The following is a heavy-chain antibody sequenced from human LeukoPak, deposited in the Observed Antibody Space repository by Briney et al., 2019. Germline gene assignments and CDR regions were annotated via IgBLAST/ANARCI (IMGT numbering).Heavy chain of an antibody. CDR2: IYSGGST. J-gene: IGHJ3*02. V-gene: IGHV3-53*01. D-gene: IGHD1-26*01. CDR3: ARGGSYLSAFDI. Sequence: GGTLRLSCAASGFTFSSYGMSWVRQAPGKGLEWVSIIYSGGSTFYADSVKGRFTISRDNSKNTLYLQMNSLRAEDAAVYYCARGGSYLSAFDIWGQGTMVTVSS. CDR1: GFTFSSYG.